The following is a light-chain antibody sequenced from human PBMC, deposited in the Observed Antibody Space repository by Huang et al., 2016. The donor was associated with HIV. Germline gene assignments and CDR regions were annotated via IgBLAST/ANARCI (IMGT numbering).Light chain of an antibody. V-gene: IGKV3-20*01. J-gene: IGKJ2*01. Sequence: EIVLTQSPGTLSLSPGERATLSCRASQSVTSSFLAWYQRKPGQAPRLFIHGASSRATGIPDRFRGSGSGTDFTLTISRLEPEDFAVYYCQQYGSSSYTFGQGTKLEIK. CDR1: QSVTSSF. CDR3: QQYGSSSYT. CDR2: GAS.